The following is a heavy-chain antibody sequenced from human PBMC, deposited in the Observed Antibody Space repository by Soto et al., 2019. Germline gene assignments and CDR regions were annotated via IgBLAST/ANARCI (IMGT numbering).Heavy chain of an antibody. CDR2: ISYDGSNK. D-gene: IGHD6-19*01. J-gene: IGHJ4*02. Sequence: GGSLRLSCAASGFTFSSYAMHWVRQAPGKGLEWVAVISYDGSNKYYADSVKGRFTISRDNSKNTLYLQMNSLRAEDTAVYYCARRGSIAVAGTAYFDYWGQGTLVTVSS. CDR3: ARRGSIAVAGTAYFDY. V-gene: IGHV3-30-3*01. CDR1: GFTFSSYA.